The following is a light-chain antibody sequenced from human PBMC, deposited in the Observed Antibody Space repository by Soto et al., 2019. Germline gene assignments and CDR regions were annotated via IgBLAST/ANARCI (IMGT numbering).Light chain of an antibody. Sequence: SVLTRPRSVSRSPGQSVTITCTGTSSDVGTYKYVSWYQNQPGTAPKLIIYDVTKRPSGVPDRFSGSKPGDTASLTISGLQAEDEADYYCCSYAGSYTYVFGTGTKLTVL. CDR3: CSYAGSYTYV. V-gene: IGLV2-11*01. J-gene: IGLJ1*01. CDR1: SSDVGTYKY. CDR2: DVT.